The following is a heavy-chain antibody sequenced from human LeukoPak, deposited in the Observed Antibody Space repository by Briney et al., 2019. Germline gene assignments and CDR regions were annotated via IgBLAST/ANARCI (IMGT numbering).Heavy chain of an antibody. CDR3: ARRIGLEPSAFDY. J-gene: IGHJ4*02. CDR1: GGSISSSSYY. Sequence: SSENLSLNCTVSGGSISSSSYYWGWIRQPPGKGLEWIGSIYYSGSTYYNPSLKSRVTISVDTSKNQFSLKLSSVTAADTAVYYCARRIGLEPSAFDYWGQGTLVTVSS. D-gene: IGHD1-1*01. V-gene: IGHV4-39*01. CDR2: IYYSGST.